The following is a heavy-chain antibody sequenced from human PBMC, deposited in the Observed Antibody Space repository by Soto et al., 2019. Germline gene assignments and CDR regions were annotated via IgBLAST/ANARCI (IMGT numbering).Heavy chain of an antibody. Sequence: PSETLSLTCTVSGGSISSGGYYWSWIRQHPGKGLEWIGYIYYSGSTYYNPSLKSRVTISVDTSKNQFSLKLSSVTAADTAVYYCARVGGVEGYSYGHIDYWGQGTLVTVSS. CDR1: GGSISSGGYY. J-gene: IGHJ4*02. CDR2: IYYSGST. CDR3: ARVGGVEGYSYGHIDY. V-gene: IGHV4-31*03. D-gene: IGHD5-18*01.